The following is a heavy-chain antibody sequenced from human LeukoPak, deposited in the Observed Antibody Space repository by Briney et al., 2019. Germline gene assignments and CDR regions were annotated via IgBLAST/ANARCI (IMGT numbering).Heavy chain of an antibody. CDR2: ISYDGSKK. CDR1: GFTFVNAS. Sequence: GGSLRLSCLTSGFTFVNASMSWVRQAPGKGLEWVTVISYDGSKKYYADSVRGRFTISRDNSKNTLYLQMNSLRPEDTAVYYCATDGKSGNYNYDYWGQETLVTVSS. V-gene: IGHV3-30-3*02. J-gene: IGHJ4*02. CDR3: ATDGKSGNYNYDY. D-gene: IGHD1-26*01.